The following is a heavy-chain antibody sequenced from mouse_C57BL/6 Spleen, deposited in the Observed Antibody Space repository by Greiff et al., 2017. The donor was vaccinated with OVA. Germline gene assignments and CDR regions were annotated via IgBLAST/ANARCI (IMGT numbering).Heavy chain of an antibody. CDR2: IYPRSGNT. V-gene: IGHV1-81*01. D-gene: IGHD1-1*01. CDR3: ARSEYGSSSYYAMDY. CDR1: GYTFTSYG. J-gene: IGHJ4*01. Sequence: VQLQQSGAELARPGASVKLSCKASGYTFTSYGISWVKQRTGQGLEWIGEIYPRSGNTYYNEKFKGKATLTADKSSSTAYMELRSLTSEDSAVYFCARSEYGSSSYYAMDYWGQGTSVTVSS.